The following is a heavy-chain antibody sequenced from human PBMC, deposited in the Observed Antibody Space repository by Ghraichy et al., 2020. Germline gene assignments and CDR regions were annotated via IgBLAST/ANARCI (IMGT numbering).Heavy chain of an antibody. V-gene: IGHV3-21*01. CDR3: ARRIGARPLDF. CDR1: GFTFSIYS. CDR2: ISPTGDYI. D-gene: IGHD6-6*01. J-gene: IGHJ4*02. Sequence: GGSLRLSCAASGFTFSIYSMHWVRQAPGKGLEWVSSISPTGDYIYYSDSLKGRFTISRDNAKSSLSLHIDSLRAEDTAIYYCARRIGARPLDFWGQGTLVSVSS.